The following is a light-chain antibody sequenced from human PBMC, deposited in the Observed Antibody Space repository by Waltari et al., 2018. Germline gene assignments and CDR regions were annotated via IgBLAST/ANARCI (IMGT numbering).Light chain of an antibody. CDR2: WAS. CDR1: QSVLSSSNNQNY. V-gene: IGKV4-1*01. CDR3: QQYNSYPFT. Sequence: DIVMTQSPDSLAVSLGERATINCKSSQSVLSSSNNQNYLAWYQQKPRQPPKLLIYWASTRESGVPDRFSGSGSGTDFTLTINNLQPEDFATYHCQQYNSYPFTFGGGTKVEIK. J-gene: IGKJ4*01.